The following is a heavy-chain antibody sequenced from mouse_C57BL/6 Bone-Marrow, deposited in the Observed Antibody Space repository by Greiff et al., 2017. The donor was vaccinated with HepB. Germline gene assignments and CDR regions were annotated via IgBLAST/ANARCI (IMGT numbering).Heavy chain of an antibody. Sequence: VQLQQPGAELVMPGASVKLSCKASGYTFTSYWMHWVKQRPGQGLEWIGEIDPSDSYTNYNQKFKGKSTLTVDKSSSTAYMQLSSLTSEDSAVYYCARGEYYSNYYAMDYWGQGTSVTVSS. D-gene: IGHD2-5*01. CDR3: ARGEYYSNYYAMDY. CDR1: GYTFTSYW. V-gene: IGHV1-69*01. J-gene: IGHJ4*01. CDR2: IDPSDSYT.